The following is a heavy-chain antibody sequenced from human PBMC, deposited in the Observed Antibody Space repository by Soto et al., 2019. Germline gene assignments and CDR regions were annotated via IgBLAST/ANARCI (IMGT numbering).Heavy chain of an antibody. Sequence: EVQLVESGGGLVQPGGSLRLSCVASGFTFSSYWMHWVRQAPGKGLVWVSSISNDGSSTSYADPVKGRFTISRDKAKNTLYLQMNSLRAEDTAVYYCARLPNKSPQNWGQGTLVIVSP. CDR1: GFTFSSYW. CDR3: ARLPNKSPQN. CDR2: ISNDGSST. V-gene: IGHV3-74*01. J-gene: IGHJ1*01.